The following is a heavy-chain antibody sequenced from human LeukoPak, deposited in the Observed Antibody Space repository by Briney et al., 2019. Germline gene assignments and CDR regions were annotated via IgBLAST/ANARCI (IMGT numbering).Heavy chain of an antibody. V-gene: IGHV3-23*01. CDR1: GFTFSSYD. J-gene: IGHJ5*02. CDR3: AREVAYGEGWFDP. D-gene: IGHD2-8*02. Sequence: GGSLRLSCAASGFTFSSYDMNWVRQAPGKGLEWVSVIRGRSDSTYYADSVKGRFTISRDNSKNTLYLQMNSLRAEDTAVYYCAREVAYGEGWFDPWGQGTLVTVSS. CDR2: IRGRSDST.